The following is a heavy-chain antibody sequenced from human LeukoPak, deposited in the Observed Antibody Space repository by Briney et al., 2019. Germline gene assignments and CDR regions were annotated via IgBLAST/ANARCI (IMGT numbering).Heavy chain of an antibody. CDR3: ARHLSGDDI. CDR2: ISSGSSII. V-gene: IGHV3-48*02. Sequence: SGGSLRLSCAASGFTFSTYSMNWVRQAPGKGLEWVSYISSGSSIIYYADSVKGRFTISRDNSKNTLYLQMNSLRDEDTAVYYCARHLSGDDIWGQGTMVTVSS. J-gene: IGHJ3*02. CDR1: GFTFSTYS. D-gene: IGHD4-17*01.